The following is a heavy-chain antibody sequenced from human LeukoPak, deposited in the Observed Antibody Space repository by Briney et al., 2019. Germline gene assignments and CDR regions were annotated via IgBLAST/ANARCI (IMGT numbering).Heavy chain of an antibody. D-gene: IGHD1-1*01. CDR2: INSDGTNT. V-gene: IGHV3-74*01. Sequence: AGGSLRLSCAASGXTFSSYWMHWVRQAPGKGLVWVSRINSDGTNTNYADFVKGRFTISRDNAKNTLYLQMDSLRAEDTAVYYCANSPGSPNYWGQGTLVTVSS. J-gene: IGHJ4*02. CDR1: GXTFSSYW. CDR3: ANSPGSPNY.